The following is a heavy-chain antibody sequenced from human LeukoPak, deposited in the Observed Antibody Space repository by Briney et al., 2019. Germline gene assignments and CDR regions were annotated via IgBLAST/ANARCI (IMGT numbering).Heavy chain of an antibody. CDR1: GVSVSSGDYY. V-gene: IGHV4-61*08. CDR2: IYYSGTT. D-gene: IGHD2-21*01. J-gene: IGHJ4*02. CDR3: ARDNSVLDY. Sequence: SETLSLTCSVSGVSVSSGDYYWNWIRQPPGKGLEGVGYIYYSGTTNYNPSLKNRLSISVDRSKNQFSLKLKSVTAADTAVSYCARDNSVLDYWGQGTLVTVSS.